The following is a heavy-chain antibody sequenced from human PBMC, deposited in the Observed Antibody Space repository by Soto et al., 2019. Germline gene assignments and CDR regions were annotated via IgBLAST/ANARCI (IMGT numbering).Heavy chain of an antibody. CDR1: GYTFTSYG. V-gene: IGHV1-69*13. CDR2: IIPIFGTA. J-gene: IGHJ5*02. Sequence: SVKVSCKASGYTFTSYGISWVRQAPGQGLEWMGGIIPIFGTANYAQKFQGRVTITADESTSTAYMELSSLRSEDTAVYYCARVGYDSSGYYINWFDPWGQGTLVTVSS. D-gene: IGHD3-22*01. CDR3: ARVGYDSSGYYINWFDP.